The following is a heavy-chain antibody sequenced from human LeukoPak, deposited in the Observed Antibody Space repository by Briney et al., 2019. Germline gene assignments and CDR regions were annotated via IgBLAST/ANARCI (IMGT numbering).Heavy chain of an antibody. CDR1: GFTVSTNY. Sequence: GGSLRLSCAASGFTVSTNYMSWVRQAPGKGLEWVSVIYSGGSTYYADSVKGRFTTSRDNSKNTLYLQMNSLRAEDTAVYYCAKDQGFYGSGSYKEYFQYWGQGTLVTVSS. V-gene: IGHV3-53*01. D-gene: IGHD3-10*01. CDR3: AKDQGFYGSGSYKEYFQY. CDR2: IYSGGST. J-gene: IGHJ1*01.